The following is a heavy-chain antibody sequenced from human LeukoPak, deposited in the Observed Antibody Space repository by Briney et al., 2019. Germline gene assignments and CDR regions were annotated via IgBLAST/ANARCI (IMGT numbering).Heavy chain of an antibody. J-gene: IGHJ4*02. CDR3: ARGAGIVGSPTPFDY. V-gene: IGHV3-74*03. CDR1: GFTFSNYW. Sequence: GGSLRLSCAASGFTFSNYWMHWVRHTLGKGLVWVSRINTDGTTTYADSVKGRFTISRDNAKNTLYLQMDSLRADDTAVYYCARGAGIVGSPTPFDYWGQGALVTVSS. D-gene: IGHD1-26*01. CDR2: INTDGTT.